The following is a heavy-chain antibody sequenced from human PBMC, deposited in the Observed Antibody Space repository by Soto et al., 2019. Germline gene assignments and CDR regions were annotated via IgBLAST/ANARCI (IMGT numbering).Heavy chain of an antibody. Sequence: GASVKVSCKASGYTFTSYAMHWVRQAPGQRLEWMGWINAGNGNTKYSQKFQGRVTITRDTSASTAYMELSSLRSEDTAVYYCARSGSSGYKTTYYFDYWGQGTLVTVSS. CDR1: GYTFTSYA. J-gene: IGHJ4*02. V-gene: IGHV1-3*01. D-gene: IGHD3-22*01. CDR2: INAGNGNT. CDR3: ARSGSSGYKTTYYFDY.